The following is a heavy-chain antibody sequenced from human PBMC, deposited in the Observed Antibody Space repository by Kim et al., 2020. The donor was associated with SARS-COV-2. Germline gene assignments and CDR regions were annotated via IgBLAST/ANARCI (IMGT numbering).Heavy chain of an antibody. V-gene: IGHV3-11*01. J-gene: IGHJ4*02. D-gene: IGHD4-17*01. Sequence: ADHVKGRFTISRDNAKNSLYLQMNSLRAEDTAVYYCAREGDDYGDYGEVYWGQGTLVTVSS. CDR3: AREGDDYGDYGEVY.